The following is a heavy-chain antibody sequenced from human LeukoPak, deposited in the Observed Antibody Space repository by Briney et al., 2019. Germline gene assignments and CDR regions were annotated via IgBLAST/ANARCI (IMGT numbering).Heavy chain of an antibody. V-gene: IGHV3-43*01. Sequence: SGGSLRLSCAASGFTFDDYTMHWVRQAPGKGLEWVSLISWDGGSTYYADSVKGRFTISRDNSKNSLYLQMNSLRTEDTALYYCAKDGVYSSGWYVTSANYFDYWGQGTLVTVSS. CDR1: GFTFDDYT. D-gene: IGHD6-19*01. CDR3: AKDGVYSSGWYVTSANYFDY. J-gene: IGHJ4*02. CDR2: ISWDGGST.